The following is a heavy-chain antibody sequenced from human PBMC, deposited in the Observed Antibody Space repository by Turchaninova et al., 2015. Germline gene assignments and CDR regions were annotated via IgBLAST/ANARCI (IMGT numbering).Heavy chain of an antibody. CDR2: INPMGGST. CDR1: GYPFTSYS. Sequence: QVQLVQSGAVVKKPGASVKVSCKASGYPFTSYSMHWVRQAPGQGLEWRGIINPMGGSTTYAQKFQGRVTMTRDTSTSTVYMELSSLRSEDTAVYYCAREDSSGWYYFDYWGQGTLVTVSS. J-gene: IGHJ4*02. D-gene: IGHD6-19*01. CDR3: AREDSSGWYYFDY. V-gene: IGHV1-46*01.